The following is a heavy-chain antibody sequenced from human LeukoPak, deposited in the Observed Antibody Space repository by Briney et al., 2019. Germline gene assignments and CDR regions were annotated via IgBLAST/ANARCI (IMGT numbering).Heavy chain of an antibody. CDR2: IDPSGGST. Sequence: GASVKVSCKASGYTFTSYYMHWVRQAPGQGLEWMGIIDPSGGSTRYPQKFQGRVTMTGDTSTSTVYMELSSLRFEDTAVYYCARDTNYYDSSGYDYWGQGTLVTVSS. CDR1: GYTFTSYY. J-gene: IGHJ4*02. CDR3: ARDTNYYDSSGYDY. V-gene: IGHV1-46*01. D-gene: IGHD3-22*01.